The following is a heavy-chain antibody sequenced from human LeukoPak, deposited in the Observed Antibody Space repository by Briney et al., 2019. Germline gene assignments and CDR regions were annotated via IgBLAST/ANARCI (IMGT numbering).Heavy chain of an antibody. V-gene: IGHV3-21*01. Sequence: GGSLRLSCAASGFSFSSYTMNWVRQAPGKGLEWVSSISSSSSYIYYADSVKGRFTISRDNAKNSLYLHMSSLRAEDTAVYYCARGYCSGGSCYFLVDYWGQGTLVTVSS. J-gene: IGHJ4*02. CDR2: ISSSSSYI. CDR1: GFSFSSYT. D-gene: IGHD2-15*01. CDR3: ARGYCSGGSCYFLVDY.